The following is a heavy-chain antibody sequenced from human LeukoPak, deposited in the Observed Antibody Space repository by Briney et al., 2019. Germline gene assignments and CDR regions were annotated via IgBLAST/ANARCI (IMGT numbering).Heavy chain of an antibody. Sequence: SETLSLTCTVSGGSISNSSYYWSWIRQPPGKGLEWIGYIYSSGSTNYSPSLKSRVTISVDASKNQFSLKLYSVTAADTAVYYCARRYSGYGNAFDIWGQGTMVTVSS. CDR2: IYSSGST. J-gene: IGHJ3*02. D-gene: IGHD5-12*01. CDR1: GGSISNSSYY. V-gene: IGHV4-61*05. CDR3: ARRYSGYGNAFDI.